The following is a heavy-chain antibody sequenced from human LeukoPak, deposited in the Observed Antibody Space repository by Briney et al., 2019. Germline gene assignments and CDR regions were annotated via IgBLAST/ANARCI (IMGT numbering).Heavy chain of an antibody. CDR1: GFTFSSYG. V-gene: IGHV3-30*19. CDR3: ARGRSCYNVDDGFDI. J-gene: IGHJ3*02. D-gene: IGHD3-10*01. Sequence: GRSLRLSCAASGFTFSSYGMHWVRQAPGKGLEWVAVISYDGSNKYYAESVKGRFTISRDNSKNTLYLQMNSLRAEDTAVYYCARGRSCYNVDDGFDIWGQGTMVTVSS. CDR2: ISYDGSNK.